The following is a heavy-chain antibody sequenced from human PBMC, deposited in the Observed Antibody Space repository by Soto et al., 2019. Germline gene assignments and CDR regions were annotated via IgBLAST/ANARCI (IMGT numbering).Heavy chain of an antibody. CDR2: ISSSGSTI. V-gene: IGHV3-11*01. CDR1: GFTFSDYY. J-gene: IGHJ6*02. Sequence: GGSLRLSCAASGFTFSDYYMSWIRQAPGKGLEWVSYISSSGSTIYYADSVKGRFTISRDNAKNSLYLQMNSLRAEDTAVYYCARDKDTVTTAYYYYYGMDVWGQGTTVTVSS. CDR3: ARDKDTVTTAYYYYYGMDV. D-gene: IGHD4-4*01.